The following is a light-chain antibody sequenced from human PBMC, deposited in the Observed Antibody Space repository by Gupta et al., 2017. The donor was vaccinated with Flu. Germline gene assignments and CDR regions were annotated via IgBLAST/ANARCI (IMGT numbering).Light chain of an antibody. CDR3: AAWDDTRNGV. CDR2: SDD. V-gene: IGLV1-44*01. CDR1: SYKIGSND. Sequence: SVLTQPPSASGPPGQRVTIPCSGSSYKIGSNDVNWYQHSPGTAPKLLIYSDDKRPSGVHDRFSGSKSGTTASLAISGLQAGEEADYYCAAWDDTRNGVFGGGTKLTVL. J-gene: IGLJ3*02.